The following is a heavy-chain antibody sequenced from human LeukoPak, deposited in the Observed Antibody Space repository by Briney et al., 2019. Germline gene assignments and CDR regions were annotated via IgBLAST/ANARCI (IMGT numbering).Heavy chain of an antibody. D-gene: IGHD3-10*01. J-gene: IGHJ3*02. V-gene: IGHV4-34*01. Sequence: SETLSLTCTVSGGSISSYYWSWIRQPPGKGLEWIGEINHSGSTNYNPSLKSRVTISVDTSKNQFSLKLSSVTAADTAVYYCARRGTYYYGSGSYYNGLAFDIWGQGTMVTVSS. CDR3: ARRGTYYYGSGSYYNGLAFDI. CDR1: GGSISSYY. CDR2: INHSGST.